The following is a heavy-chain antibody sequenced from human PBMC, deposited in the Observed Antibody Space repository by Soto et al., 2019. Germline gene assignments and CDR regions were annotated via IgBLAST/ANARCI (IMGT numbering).Heavy chain of an antibody. D-gene: IGHD2-2*01. J-gene: IGHJ6*03. CDR3: ARDPLGYCSSTSCPPYYYMDV. CDR2: ISSSSSYI. CDR1: GFTFSSYS. Sequence: EVQLVESGGGLVKPGGSLRLSCAASGFTFSSYSMNWVRQAPGKGLEWVSSISSSSSYIYYADSVKGRFTISRDNAKKSLYLQLNSLRAEDTAVYYCARDPLGYCSSTSCPPYYYMDVWGKGTTVTVSS. V-gene: IGHV3-21*01.